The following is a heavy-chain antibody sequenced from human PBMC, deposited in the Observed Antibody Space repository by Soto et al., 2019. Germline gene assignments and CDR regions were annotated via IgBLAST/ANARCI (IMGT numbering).Heavy chain of an antibody. J-gene: IGHJ5*02. Sequence: PSETLSLTCTVSGGSVSSSSYYWGWVRQPPGKGLEWIGSVYYSGSTYYNPSLESRVTISVDKSKNQFSLKLSSVTAADTAVYYCARGHNLYSGYVYNWFDPWGQGTLVTVSS. CDR1: GGSVSSSSYY. V-gene: IGHV4-39*01. D-gene: IGHD5-12*01. CDR2: VYYSGST. CDR3: ARGHNLYSGYVYNWFDP.